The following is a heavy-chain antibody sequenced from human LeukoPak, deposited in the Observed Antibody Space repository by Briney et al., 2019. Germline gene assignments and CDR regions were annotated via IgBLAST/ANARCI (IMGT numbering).Heavy chain of an antibody. Sequence: SETLSLTCTVPGGSISSGSYYWSWIREPAGKGLEWIGRIYTRGITNYNPSLKSRVTISVDTSKNQFSLKLSSVTAADTAVYYCARVKGYCSGGSCHRGYYYYMDVWGKGTTVTISS. J-gene: IGHJ6*03. V-gene: IGHV4-61*02. CDR3: ARVKGYCSGGSCHRGYYYYMDV. D-gene: IGHD2-15*01. CDR1: GGSISSGSYY. CDR2: IYTRGIT.